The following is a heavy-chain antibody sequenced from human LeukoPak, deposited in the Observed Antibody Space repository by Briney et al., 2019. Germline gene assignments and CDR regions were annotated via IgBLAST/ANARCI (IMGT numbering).Heavy chain of an antibody. CDR2: IYTSGST. Sequence: PSQTLSLTCTVSGGSNSSGSYYWSWIRQPAGKGLEWIGRIYTSGSTNYNPSLKSRVTISVDTSKNQFSLKLSSVTAADTAVYYCARYYYDSSGDYGMDVWGQGTTVTVSS. CDR1: GGSNSSGSYY. J-gene: IGHJ6*02. CDR3: ARYYYDSSGDYGMDV. D-gene: IGHD3-22*01. V-gene: IGHV4-61*02.